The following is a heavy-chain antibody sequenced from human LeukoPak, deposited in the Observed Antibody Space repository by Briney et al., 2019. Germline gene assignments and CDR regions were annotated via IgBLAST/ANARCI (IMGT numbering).Heavy chain of an antibody. D-gene: IGHD5-12*01. CDR3: ARVIEWAYYYYYYYMDV. Sequence: GGSLRLSCAASGFTFSRYWMSWVRQAPGKGLEWVANIKQDGSEKYYVDSVKGRFTISRDNAKNSLYLQMNSLRAEDTAVYYCARVIEWAYYYYYYYMDVWGKGTTVTISS. CDR2: IKQDGSEK. J-gene: IGHJ6*03. V-gene: IGHV3-7*01. CDR1: GFTFSRYW.